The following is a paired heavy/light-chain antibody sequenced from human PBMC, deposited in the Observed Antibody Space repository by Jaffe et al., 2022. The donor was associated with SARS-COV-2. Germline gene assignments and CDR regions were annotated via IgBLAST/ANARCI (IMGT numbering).Light chain of an antibody. J-gene: IGLJ3*02. CDR3: QSRDSSLNGWV. CDR1: SSNIGAGYD. CDR2: GSR. V-gene: IGLV1-40*01. Sequence: QSVLTQPPSVSGTPGQRVTISCTGGSSNIGAGYDVHWYQQLPGTSPKLLIYGSRNRPSGVPDRFSGSKSGTSASLAITGLQAEDEADYYCQSRDSSLNGWVFGGGTKLTVL.
Heavy chain of an antibody. CDR2: ILGSDFTT. D-gene: IGHD6-13*01. V-gene: IGHV3-23*01. CDR1: GFTFSSYA. J-gene: IGHJ4*02. CDR3: ARTVREDYIGALGY. Sequence: EVQLLESGGGLVQPGGSLRLSCAASGFTFSSYAMTWVRQAPGKGLEWVSTILGSDFTTYYADSVKGRFTISKDNSKNTLSLRINSLRADDTAVYYCARTVREDYIGALGYWGQGTLVTVSS.